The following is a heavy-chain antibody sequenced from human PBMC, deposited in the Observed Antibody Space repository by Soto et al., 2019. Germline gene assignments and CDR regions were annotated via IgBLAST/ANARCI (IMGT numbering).Heavy chain of an antibody. V-gene: IGHV3-33*01. CDR1: GFTFSSYG. Sequence: QVQLVESGGGVVQPGRSLRLSCEASGFTFSSYGMHWVRQAPGKGLEWVAVIWYDGSNKYYADSVKGRFTISRDNSKNTLYLQMNSLRAEDTAVYYCARAGILLGATGTFDYWGQGTLVTVSS. D-gene: IGHD1-26*01. CDR2: IWYDGSNK. J-gene: IGHJ4*02. CDR3: ARAGILLGATGTFDY.